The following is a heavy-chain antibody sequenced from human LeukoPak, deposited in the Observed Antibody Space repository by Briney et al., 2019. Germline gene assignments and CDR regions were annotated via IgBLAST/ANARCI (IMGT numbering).Heavy chain of an antibody. J-gene: IGHJ4*02. CDR3: ARQIIRGQYLVHFDY. CDR1: GGSISSGDYY. Sequence: SQTLSLTCTVSGGSISSGDYYWSWIRQPPGKGLEWIGYIYYSGTTNYNPSLRSRVTISLDTSKSQFSLRLNSVTAADTAVYYCARQIIRGQYLVHFDYWGQGTLVTVSA. V-gene: IGHV4-61*08. CDR2: IYYSGTT. D-gene: IGHD6-13*01.